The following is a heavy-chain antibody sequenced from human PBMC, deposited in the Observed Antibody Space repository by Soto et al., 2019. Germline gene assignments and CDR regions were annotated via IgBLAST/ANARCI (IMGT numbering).Heavy chain of an antibody. V-gene: IGHV1-2*04. CDR1: GYTFTGYY. J-gene: IGHJ3*02. CDR2: INPNSGGT. D-gene: IGHD2-15*01. Sequence: GASVKVSCKASGYTFTGYYMHWVRQAPGQGLEWMGWINPNSGGTNYAQKFQGWVTMTRDTSISTAYMELSRLRSDDTAVYYCARSLSSGGGHTYDAFEIWGQGTMVTVSS. CDR3: ARSLSSGGGHTYDAFEI.